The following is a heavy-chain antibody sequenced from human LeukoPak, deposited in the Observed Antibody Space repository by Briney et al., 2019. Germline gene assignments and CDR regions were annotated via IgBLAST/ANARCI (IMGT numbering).Heavy chain of an antibody. CDR3: AKDRYSGSYYHDY. Sequence: GVSLRLSCAASGFTFSSYAMSWVRQAPGKGLEWVSAISGSGGSTYYADSVKGRFTISRDNSKNTLYLQMNSLRAEDTAVYYCAKDRYSGSYYHDYWGQGTLVTVSS. V-gene: IGHV3-23*01. J-gene: IGHJ4*02. CDR2: ISGSGGST. CDR1: GFTFSSYA. D-gene: IGHD1-26*01.